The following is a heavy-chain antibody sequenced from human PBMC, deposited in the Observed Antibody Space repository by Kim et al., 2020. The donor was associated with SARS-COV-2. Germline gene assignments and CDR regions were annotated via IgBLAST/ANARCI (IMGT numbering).Heavy chain of an antibody. D-gene: IGHD6-6*01. CDR1: GFTFSSYS. CDR2: ISSSSSYI. Sequence: GGSLRLSCAASGFTFSSYSMNWVRQAPGKGLEWVSSISSSSSYIYYADSVKGRFTISRDNAKNSLYLQMNSLRAEDTAVYYCARGGYSSSSPPDYWGQGTLVTVSS. J-gene: IGHJ4*02. V-gene: IGHV3-21*01. CDR3: ARGGYSSSSPPDY.